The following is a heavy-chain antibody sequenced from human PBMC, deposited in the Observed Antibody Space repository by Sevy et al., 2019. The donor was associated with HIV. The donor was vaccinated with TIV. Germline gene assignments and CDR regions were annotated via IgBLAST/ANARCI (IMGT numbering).Heavy chain of an antibody. J-gene: IGHJ4*02. Sequence: GGSLRLSCAASGFTVSSNYMSWVRQAPGKGLEWVSVIYSGGNTYYTDSVKGRFTISRDNSKNTLYLQMNSLRAEDTAVYYCARVGFDSSGYYNRGGYFDYRGQGTLVTVSS. CDR3: ARVGFDSSGYYNRGGYFDY. D-gene: IGHD3-22*01. CDR1: GFTVSSNY. V-gene: IGHV3-53*01. CDR2: IYSGGNT.